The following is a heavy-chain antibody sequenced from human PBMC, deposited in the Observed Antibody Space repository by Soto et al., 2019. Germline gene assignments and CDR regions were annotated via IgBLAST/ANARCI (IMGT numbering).Heavy chain of an antibody. CDR3: TGPARSREWSFFYYYYMDV. CDR1: GFTFSGSA. Sequence: EVQLVESGGGLVQPGGSLKLSCAASGFTFSGSAMHWVRQASGKGLEWVGRIRSKANSYATAYAASVKGRFTISRDDSKNTAYLQMNSLKTEDTAVYYCTGPARSREWSFFYYYYMDVWGKGTTVTVSS. D-gene: IGHD3-3*01. CDR2: IRSKANSYAT. J-gene: IGHJ6*03. V-gene: IGHV3-73*01.